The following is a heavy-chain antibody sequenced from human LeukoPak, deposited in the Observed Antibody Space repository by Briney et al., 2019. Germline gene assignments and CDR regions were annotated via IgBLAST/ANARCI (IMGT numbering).Heavy chain of an antibody. Sequence: SETLSLTCTVSGGSISSSSYYWSWIRQPPGKGLEWIGEINHSGSTNYNPSLKSRVTISVDTSKNQFSLKLSSVTAADTAVYYCARGGYYDSSGYYGFDYWGQGTLVTVSS. D-gene: IGHD3-22*01. CDR3: ARGGYYDSSGYYGFDY. J-gene: IGHJ4*02. CDR1: GGSISSSSYY. CDR2: INHSGST. V-gene: IGHV4-39*07.